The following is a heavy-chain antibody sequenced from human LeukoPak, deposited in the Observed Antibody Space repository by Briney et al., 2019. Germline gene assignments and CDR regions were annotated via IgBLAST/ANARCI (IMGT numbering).Heavy chain of an antibody. CDR1: YA. D-gene: IGHD1-26*01. Sequence: YAXXWVRQAXXKGLEWVSAVSGSGGSTYYADSVKGRFTISRDNSKNTLYLQMNSLRAEDTAVYYCAKDPVGAPDYFDYWGQGTLVTVSS. CDR3: AKDPVGAPDYFDY. V-gene: IGHV3-23*01. CDR2: VSGSGGST. J-gene: IGHJ4*02.